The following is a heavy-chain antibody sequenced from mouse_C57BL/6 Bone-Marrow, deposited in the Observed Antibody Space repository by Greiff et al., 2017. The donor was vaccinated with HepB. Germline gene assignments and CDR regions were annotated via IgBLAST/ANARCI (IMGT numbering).Heavy chain of an antibody. J-gene: IGHJ4*01. CDR1: GFSINSDCY. V-gene: IGHV3-3*01. D-gene: IGHD1-1*01. Sequence: VQLQQSGPSLVRPSQTLSLTCTVTGFSINSDCYWIWIRQFPGNKLEYIGYTFYSGITYYNPSLESRTYITRDTSKNQFSLKLSSVTTEDTATYYCARVYYYGSSYGAMDYWGQGTSVTVSS. CDR3: ARVYYYGSSYGAMDY. CDR2: TFYSGIT.